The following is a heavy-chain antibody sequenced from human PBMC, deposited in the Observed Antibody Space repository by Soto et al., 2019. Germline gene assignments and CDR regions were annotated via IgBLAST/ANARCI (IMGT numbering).Heavy chain of an antibody. Sequence: SETLSLTCTVSGGSISSYYWSWIRQPPGKGLEWIGSIYYSGLTYYNPSLQSRVTISVDTSKNQYSLKLSSVTAADTAVYYCARARGARYFDYWGQGTLVTVSS. CDR1: GGSISSYY. CDR3: ARARGARYFDY. J-gene: IGHJ4*02. D-gene: IGHD2-15*01. CDR2: IYYSGLT. V-gene: IGHV4-59*05.